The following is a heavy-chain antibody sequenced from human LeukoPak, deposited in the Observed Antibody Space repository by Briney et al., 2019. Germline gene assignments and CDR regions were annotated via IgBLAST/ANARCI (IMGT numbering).Heavy chain of an antibody. CDR2: INPNSGGT. CDR1: GYNFKGYY. V-gene: IGHV1-2*02. D-gene: IGHD3-22*01. J-gene: IGHJ4*02. CDR3: ARGYDSSAYKLPIDS. Sequence: ASVKVSCKASGYNFKGYYIYWVRQAPGQGLEWMGWINPNSGGTNYAQKFQGRVTFTRDTSTSTAYMELSRLRSDDTAVYFCARGYDSSAYKLPIDSWGQGTLVSASS.